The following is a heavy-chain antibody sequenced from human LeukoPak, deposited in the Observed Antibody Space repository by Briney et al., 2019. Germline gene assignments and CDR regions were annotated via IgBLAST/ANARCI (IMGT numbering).Heavy chain of an antibody. D-gene: IGHD3-10*01. CDR2: IYYSGST. Sequence: SETLSLTCTVSGGSISSYYWSWIRQPPGKGLEWIGCIYYSGSTNYNPSLKSRVTISVDTSKNQFSLKLSSVTAADTAVYYCARETMVRGVIGQSYYYYGMDVWGQGTTVTVSS. CDR1: GGSISSYY. V-gene: IGHV4-59*01. J-gene: IGHJ6*02. CDR3: ARETMVRGVIGQSYYYYGMDV.